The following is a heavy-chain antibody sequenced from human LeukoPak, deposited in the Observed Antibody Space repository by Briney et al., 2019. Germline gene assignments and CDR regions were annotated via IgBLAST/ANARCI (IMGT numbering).Heavy chain of an antibody. V-gene: IGHV1-18*01. J-gene: IGHJ6*02. CDR1: GYTLTSYG. D-gene: IGHD6-13*01. Sequence: GASVKVSCKASGYTLTSYGISWVRQAPGQGLEGMGLISAYNCDTNYAQKLQGRVTMTTDTSTSTAYLELRSLRSDDTAVYYCARDYGPIAAAGTEYYYYGLDVWGQGTTVTVSS. CDR2: ISAYNCDT. CDR3: ARDYGPIAAAGTEYYYYGLDV.